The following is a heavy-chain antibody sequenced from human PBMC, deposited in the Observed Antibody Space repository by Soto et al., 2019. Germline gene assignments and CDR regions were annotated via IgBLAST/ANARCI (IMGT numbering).Heavy chain of an antibody. CDR1: GFPFSNAW. CDR2: IKSKTDGGTT. V-gene: IGHV3-15*07. CDR3: TTGYSSGWFPYFDY. Sequence: PGGSLSLSCAASGFPFSNAWMNWVRQAPGKGLEWVGRIKSKTDGGTTDYAAPVKGRFTISRDDSKNTLYLQMNSLKTEDTAVYYCTTGYSSGWFPYFDYWGQGALVTVSS. J-gene: IGHJ4*02. D-gene: IGHD6-19*01.